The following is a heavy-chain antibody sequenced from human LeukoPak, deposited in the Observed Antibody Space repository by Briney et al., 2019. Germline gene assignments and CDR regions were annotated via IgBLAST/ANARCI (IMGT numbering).Heavy chain of an antibody. CDR3: ARLSDTAMFTRAFDI. CDR1: GYSFTSYW. Sequence: KPGESLKISCKGSGYSFTSYWIGWVRQMPGKGLEWMGIIYPGDSDSRYSPPFQGQVTISADKSINTAYLQWSSLKASDTAMYYCARLSDTAMFTRAFDIWGQGTMATVSS. J-gene: IGHJ3*02. V-gene: IGHV5-51*03. CDR2: IYPGDSDS. D-gene: IGHD5-18*01.